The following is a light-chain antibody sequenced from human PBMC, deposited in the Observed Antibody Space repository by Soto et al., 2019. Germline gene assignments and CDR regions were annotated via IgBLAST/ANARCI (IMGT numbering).Light chain of an antibody. CDR3: QQYTSWPIT. Sequence: EVVMTQSPATLSLSPGERATLSCRASQSVGSNYLAWYQQKPGQAPRLLIYGISTRATGIPARFSGSGSGTDFTLTISSLQSEDFAVYYCQQYTSWPITFGQGTRLESK. CDR1: QSVGSN. J-gene: IGKJ5*01. CDR2: GIS. V-gene: IGKV3-15*01.